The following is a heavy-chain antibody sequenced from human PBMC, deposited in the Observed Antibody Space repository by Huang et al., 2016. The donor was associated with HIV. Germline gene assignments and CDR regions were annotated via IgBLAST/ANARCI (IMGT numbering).Heavy chain of an antibody. CDR3: ARGATLTGNTNFFDV. D-gene: IGHD3-9*01. CDR2: IYPGDADL. J-gene: IGHJ3*01. V-gene: IGHV5-51*03. Sequence: EVQLVQSGAEVKKPGESLKISCKGSGYTFTNSWIGWVRRMPGKGLEGMGLIYPGDADLRYSPACQGQVTISADKSIRTAYLLWSTLEASDTAMYYCARGATLTGNTNFFDVWGQGTMVSVSS. CDR1: GYTFTNSW.